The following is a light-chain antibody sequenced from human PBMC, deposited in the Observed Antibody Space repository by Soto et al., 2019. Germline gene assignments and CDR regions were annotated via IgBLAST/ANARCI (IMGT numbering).Light chain of an antibody. CDR1: QSVSSNN. CDR3: QQYGNSLWT. J-gene: IGKJ1*01. Sequence: EIVLTQSPDTLSLSPGERATLSCRARQSVSSNNLVWYQQKVGQAPRLLIYGASSRATGIPDRFSGSGSGTDFTLSISRLETEDFAVYYCQQYGNSLWTSGQGTKVEIK. CDR2: GAS. V-gene: IGKV3-20*01.